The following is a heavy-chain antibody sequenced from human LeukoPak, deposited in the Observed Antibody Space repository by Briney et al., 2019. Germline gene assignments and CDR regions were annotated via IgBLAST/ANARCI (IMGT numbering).Heavy chain of an antibody. V-gene: IGHV3-23*01. Sequence: GGSLRLSCAASGFTFNSYAMSWVRQAPEKGLEWVATISGSGGGTYYADSVKGRFTISRDDSKNTLYLQMNSLRAEDTAVYYCAKDLGRCRNNYFDYWGRGTLATVS. D-gene: IGHD2-15*01. CDR3: AKDLGRCRNNYFDY. CDR2: ISGSGGGT. CDR1: GFTFNSYA. J-gene: IGHJ4*02.